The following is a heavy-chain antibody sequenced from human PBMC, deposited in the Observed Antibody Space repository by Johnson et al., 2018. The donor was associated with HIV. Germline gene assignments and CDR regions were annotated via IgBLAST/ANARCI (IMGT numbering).Heavy chain of an antibody. Sequence: QVQLVESGGGVVQPGRSLRLSCTASGFTFSNYAIHWVRQAPGKGLEWVAVIWYDGSNKYYADSVKGRFTISRDNAKNTLYLQMNSLRAEDTAVYYCARIVRMTTVVIGDAFDIWGQGTMVTVSS. CDR3: ARIVRMTTVVIGDAFDI. CDR2: IWYDGSNK. V-gene: IGHV3-30*04. CDR1: GFTFSNYA. J-gene: IGHJ3*02. D-gene: IGHD4-23*01.